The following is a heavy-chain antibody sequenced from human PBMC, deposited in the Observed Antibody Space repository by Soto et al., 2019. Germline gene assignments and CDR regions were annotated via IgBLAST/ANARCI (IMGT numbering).Heavy chain of an antibody. CDR2: SGGSDVST. V-gene: IGHV3-23*01. CDR3: VTPSWNY. Sequence: EVQLLESGGGLVQPGGSLRLSCVASGLTFSRAALSWVRQPPGKGLEWVSASGGSDVSTHYVDSVKGRFTISRDSSKNTLYLQMNSLSAEDKAVYYCVTPSWNYWGQGPLVTVSS. D-gene: IGHD1-1*01. J-gene: IGHJ4*02. CDR1: GLTFSRAA.